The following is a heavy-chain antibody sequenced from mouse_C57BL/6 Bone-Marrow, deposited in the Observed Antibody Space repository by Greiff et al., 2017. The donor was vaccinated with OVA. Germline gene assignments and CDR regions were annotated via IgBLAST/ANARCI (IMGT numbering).Heavy chain of an antibody. Sequence: EVQLQQSGAELVRPGASVKLSCTASGFNIKDYYMHWVKQRPEQGLEWIGRIDPEDGDTEYAPKFQGKATMTADTSSNTAYLQLSSLTSEDTVVYYCTTIYDGYYDYSDYWGQGTTLTVSS. D-gene: IGHD2-3*01. CDR3: TTIYDGYYDYSDY. V-gene: IGHV14-1*01. J-gene: IGHJ2*01. CDR1: GFNIKDYY. CDR2: IDPEDGDT.